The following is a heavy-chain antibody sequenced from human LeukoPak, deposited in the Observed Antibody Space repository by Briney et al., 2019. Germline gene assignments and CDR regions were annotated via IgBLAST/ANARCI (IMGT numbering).Heavy chain of an antibody. CDR2: MNPNSGNT. CDR1: VYTFTSYD. J-gene: IGHJ5*02. Sequence: ASVKVSCKASVYTFTSYDINWVRQATGQGLEWMGWMNPNSGNTGYAQKFQGRVTMTRNTSISTAYMELSSLRSEDTSVYYCARGSRIVVVPADNYGFDPWGQGTLVTVSS. CDR3: ARGSRIVVVPADNYGFDP. D-gene: IGHD2-2*01. V-gene: IGHV1-8*01.